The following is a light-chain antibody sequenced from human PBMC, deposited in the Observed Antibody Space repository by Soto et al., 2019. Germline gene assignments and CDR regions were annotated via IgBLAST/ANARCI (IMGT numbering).Light chain of an antibody. CDR1: QGINSY. V-gene: IGKV1-27*01. CDR2: LAS. Sequence: DIQMTQSPSSLSASVGDRVTITCRMSQGINSYLAWYQQKPGKVPKLLIYLASTLQSGVPSRFSGSGSGTDFTLTISSLQPEDVATYYCQKYDSAPYTFGQGTKL. CDR3: QKYDSAPYT. J-gene: IGKJ2*01.